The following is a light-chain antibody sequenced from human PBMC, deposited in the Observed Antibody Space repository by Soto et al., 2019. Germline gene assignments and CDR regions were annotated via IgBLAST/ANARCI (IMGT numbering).Light chain of an antibody. V-gene: IGKV3-15*01. J-gene: IGKJ2*01. CDR2: DAS. Sequence: IVLTKSPATLSLSPGERATLSCRASQSVSSFLAWYQQRPGQAPRLLIYDASTRATGIPPRFSGGGSGTEFTVTISSLQSEDFAIYYCQQYDIWPPYTFGQGTKVDIK. CDR3: QQYDIWPPYT. CDR1: QSVSSF.